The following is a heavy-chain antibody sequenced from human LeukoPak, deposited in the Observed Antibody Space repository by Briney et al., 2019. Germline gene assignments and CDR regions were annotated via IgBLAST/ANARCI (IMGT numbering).Heavy chain of an antibody. CDR2: IYYSGST. Sequence: SETLSLTCTVSGGSISSYYWSWIRQPPGKGLEWIGYIYYSGSTNYNPSLKSRVTISVDTSKNQFSLKLSSLTAADTAVYYCARHEYSGSYYGLSWFDPWGQGTPVTVSS. J-gene: IGHJ5*02. V-gene: IGHV4-59*08. CDR3: ARHEYSGSYYGLSWFDP. D-gene: IGHD1-26*01. CDR1: GGSISSYY.